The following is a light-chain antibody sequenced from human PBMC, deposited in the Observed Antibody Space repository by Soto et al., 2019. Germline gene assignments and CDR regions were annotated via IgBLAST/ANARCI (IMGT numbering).Light chain of an antibody. J-gene: IGLJ2*01. Sequence: QSVLTQPPSAPGTPGQRVTISCSGSSSNIGINPVNWYQQLPGTAPKLLIYSTNQRPSGVPDRFSASKSGASASLAITGLQAEDEADYYCQSQDSSLPGSVFGGGTKLTVL. CDR2: STN. V-gene: IGLV1-44*01. CDR3: QSQDSSLPGSV. CDR1: SSNIGINP.